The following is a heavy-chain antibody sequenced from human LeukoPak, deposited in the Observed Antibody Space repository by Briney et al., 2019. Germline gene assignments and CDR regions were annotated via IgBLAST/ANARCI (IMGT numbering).Heavy chain of an antibody. V-gene: IGHV1-2*02. CDR2: INPNSGGT. J-gene: IGHJ4*02. CDR3: ARDRAGHCSGGSCYPTGEFDY. Sequence: ASVKVSCKASGYTFTGYYMHWVRQAPGQGLEWMGWINPNSGGTNYAQKFQGRVTMTRDTSISTAYMELSRLRSDDTAVYYCARDRAGHCSGGSCYPTGEFDYWGQGTLVTVSS. CDR1: GYTFTGYY. D-gene: IGHD2-15*01.